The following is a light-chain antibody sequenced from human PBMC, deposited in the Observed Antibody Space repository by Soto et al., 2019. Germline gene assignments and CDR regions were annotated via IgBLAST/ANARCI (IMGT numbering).Light chain of an antibody. CDR2: GAS. CDR3: QQYGSSPRT. CDR1: QSVTSNS. Sequence: EIVLTHFPGTLSLSPGERATLFFSASQSVTSNSLAWYQQKVGRAPRVLIYGASNRATGIPDRFSGSGSGTDFTLTITRLEPEDFAVYFCQQYGSSPRTFGQGTRLE. V-gene: IGKV3-20*01. J-gene: IGKJ5*01.